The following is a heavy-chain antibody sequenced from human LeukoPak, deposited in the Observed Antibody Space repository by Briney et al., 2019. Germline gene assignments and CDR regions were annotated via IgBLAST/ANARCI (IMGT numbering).Heavy chain of an antibody. D-gene: IGHD3-3*01. CDR2: IKHDGSEK. J-gene: IGHJ4*02. Sequence: PGGSLRLSCAASGFIFTGYFMSWVRQALGKGLEWVASIKHDGSEKYYVDSVRGRFTISRDNTKNLLYLQMSSLRAEDTAVYYCATDRGWRTSGYYLYYFEYWGQGTLVTFSS. CDR1: GFIFTGYF. CDR3: ATDRGWRTSGYYLYYFEY. V-gene: IGHV3-7*01.